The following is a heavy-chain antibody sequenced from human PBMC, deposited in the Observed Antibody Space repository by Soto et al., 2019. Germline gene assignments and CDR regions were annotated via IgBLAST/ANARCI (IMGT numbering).Heavy chain of an antibody. CDR3: ARSGGSTSYFFDY. CDR2: IYYSGST. V-gene: IGHV4-31*03. Sequence: PSETLSLTCTVSGGSISSGGYYWSWIRQHPGKGLEWIGYIYYSGSTYYNPSLKSRVTISVDTSKNQFSLKLSSVTAADTAVYYCARSGGSTSYFFDYWGQGTLVTVSS. D-gene: IGHD2-2*01. CDR1: GGSISSGGYY. J-gene: IGHJ4*02.